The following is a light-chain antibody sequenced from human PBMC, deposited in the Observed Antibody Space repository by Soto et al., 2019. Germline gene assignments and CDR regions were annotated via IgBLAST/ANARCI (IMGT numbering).Light chain of an antibody. CDR1: SSDVGDYNY. J-gene: IGLJ2*01. CDR3: CSYAGTYTVV. Sequence: QSVLTQPRSVSGSPGQSVTISCTGTSSDVGDYNYVSWYQQHPGKAPKFIIYGVSKRPSGVPDRFSGSKSGNTASLTISGLQAEDEADYYCCSYAGTYTVVFGGGTKLTVL. CDR2: GVS. V-gene: IGLV2-11*01.